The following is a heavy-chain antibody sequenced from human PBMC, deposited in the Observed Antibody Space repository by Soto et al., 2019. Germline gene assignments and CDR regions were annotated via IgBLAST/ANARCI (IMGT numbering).Heavy chain of an antibody. V-gene: IGHV1-69*02. D-gene: IGHD2-15*01. CDR2: IIPILGIA. J-gene: IGHJ3*02. Sequence: QVQLVQSGAEVKKPGSSVKVSCKASGGTFSSYTISWVRQAPGQGLEWMGRIIPILGIANYAQKFQGRVTITADKSPSTAYMELSSLRSEDTAVYYCARTTLVVVVAATPDDAFDIWGQGTMVTVSS. CDR1: GGTFSSYT. CDR3: ARTTLVVVVAATPDDAFDI.